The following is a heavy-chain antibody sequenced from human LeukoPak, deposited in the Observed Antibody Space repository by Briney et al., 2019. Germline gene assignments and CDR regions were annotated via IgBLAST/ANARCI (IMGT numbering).Heavy chain of an antibody. V-gene: IGHV3-53*01. D-gene: IGHD2-15*01. CDR2: IYSGGST. Sequence: GGSLRLSCAASGFAVSSNYMSWVRQTPGKGLEWVSLIYSGGSTYYADSVKGRFTISRDNSKNTLHLQMNSLRAEDTAVYYCARAICSGGKCYFDYWGQGTLVTVSS. CDR3: ARAICSGGKCYFDY. CDR1: GFAVSSNY. J-gene: IGHJ4*02.